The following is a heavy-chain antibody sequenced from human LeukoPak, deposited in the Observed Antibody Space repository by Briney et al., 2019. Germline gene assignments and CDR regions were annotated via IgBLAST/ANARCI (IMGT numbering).Heavy chain of an antibody. V-gene: IGHV4-59*01. D-gene: IGHD2-15*01. CDR2: IYYSGST. J-gene: IGHJ4*01. CDR3: VIYNRASGHYLFDH. CDR1: GVSLSTYY. Sequence: SETLSLTCTVSGVSLSTYYWTWLRQTPGKGLEWIGYIYYSGSTNFNPSPKSGVTMSVDTSKSQFSLKLSSVTAADTALYYCVIYNRASGHYLFDHWGQGTLVTVSS.